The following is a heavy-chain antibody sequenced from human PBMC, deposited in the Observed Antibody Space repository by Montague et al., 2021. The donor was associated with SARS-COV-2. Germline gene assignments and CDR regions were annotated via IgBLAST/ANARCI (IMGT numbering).Heavy chain of an antibody. Sequence: SLRLSCAAPGFAFNNFAMTWVRQAPGKGLEWVSSIFGSAAGTYYADSVKGRFTISRDNSKNTLYLQMNSLKGEDTAKYYCAKQPGAGAVVYWYFDLWGRGTVVSVSA. J-gene: IGHJ2*01. CDR3: AKQPGAGAVVYWYFDL. D-gene: IGHD6-19*01. CDR1: GFAFNNFA. V-gene: IGHV3-23*01. CDR2: IFGSAAGT.